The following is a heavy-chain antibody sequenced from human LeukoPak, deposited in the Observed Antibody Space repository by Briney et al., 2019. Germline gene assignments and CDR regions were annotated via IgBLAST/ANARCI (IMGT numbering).Heavy chain of an antibody. CDR3: ARILWFGELSGDY. CDR2: IYHSGRT. D-gene: IGHD3-10*01. Sequence: TLSLTCSVSGGSISSGGNYWSWIRQPPGKGLEWIGFIYHSGRTCYSPSLKSRVTISVDTSKNQFSLKLSSVTAADTAVYYCARILWFGELSGDYWGQGTLVTVSS. CDR1: GGSISSGGNY. J-gene: IGHJ4*02. V-gene: IGHV4-30-2*01.